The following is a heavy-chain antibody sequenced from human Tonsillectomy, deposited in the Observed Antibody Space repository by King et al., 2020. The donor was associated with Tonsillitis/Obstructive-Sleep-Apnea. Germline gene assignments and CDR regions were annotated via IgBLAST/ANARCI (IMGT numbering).Heavy chain of an antibody. CDR2: IYSGGST. CDR3: ARERRGSPDAIDI. D-gene: IGHD3-16*01. V-gene: IGHV3-53*01. J-gene: IGHJ3*02. CDR1: GFTVSSNY. Sequence: VQLVESGGGLIQPGGSLRLSCAASGFTVSSNYMSWVRQAPGKGLEWVSVIYSGGSTYYADSVKGRFTISRDNSKNTLYLQMNSLRAEDTAVYYCARERRGSPDAIDIWGQGTMVTVSS.